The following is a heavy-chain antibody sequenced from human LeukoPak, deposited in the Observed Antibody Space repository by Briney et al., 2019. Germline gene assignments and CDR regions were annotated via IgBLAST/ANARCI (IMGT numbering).Heavy chain of an antibody. CDR2: ISSSSSYI. Sequence: GGSLRLSCAASGFTFSSYSMNWVRQAPGKGLEWVSSISSSSSYIYYADSAKGRFTISRDNAKNSLYLQMNSLRAEDTAVYYCARWSVALRGYYFDYWGQGTLVTVSS. D-gene: IGHD4-23*01. J-gene: IGHJ4*02. V-gene: IGHV3-21*01. CDR1: GFTFSSYS. CDR3: ARWSVALRGYYFDY.